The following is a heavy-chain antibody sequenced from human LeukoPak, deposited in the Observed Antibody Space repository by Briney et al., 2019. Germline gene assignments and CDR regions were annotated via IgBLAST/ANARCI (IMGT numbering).Heavy chain of an antibody. V-gene: IGHV1-69*13. CDR3: ARAASGWTPFDY. CDR1: GGTSSSYA. CDR2: IIPIFGTA. D-gene: IGHD6-19*01. Sequence: ASVKVSCKASGGTSSSYAISWVRQAPGQGLEWMGAIIPIFGTANYAQKFQGRVTITADESTSTAYMELSSLRSEDTAVYYCARAASGWTPFDYWGQGTLVTVSS. J-gene: IGHJ4*02.